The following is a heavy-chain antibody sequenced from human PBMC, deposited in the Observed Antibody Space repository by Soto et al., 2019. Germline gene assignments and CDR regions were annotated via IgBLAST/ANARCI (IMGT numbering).Heavy chain of an antibody. CDR2: ISGSGVST. Sequence: GGSLRLSFAASGFTFSSYAMGWVRQAPGKGLEWVSAISGSGVSTYYADSVKGRFTISRDNSKNTLYLQMNSLRAEDTAVYYCAKSPGMYYYDSSGYYHYDYWGQGTLVTVSS. J-gene: IGHJ4*02. CDR1: GFTFSSYA. CDR3: AKSPGMYYYDSSGYYHYDY. V-gene: IGHV3-23*01. D-gene: IGHD3-22*01.